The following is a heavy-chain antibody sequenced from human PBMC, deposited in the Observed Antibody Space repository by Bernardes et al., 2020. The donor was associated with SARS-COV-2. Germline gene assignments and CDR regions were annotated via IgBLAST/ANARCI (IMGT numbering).Heavy chain of an antibody. CDR2: ISGSGLST. V-gene: IGHV3-23*01. Sequence: GGSLRLSCAASGFIFSGCAVSWIRRAPGKGLEWVAAISGSGLSTYYADSVSGRFTISRDNSKNIVYLDMSGLSAEDSAVYYCARDLISDIVVIPAALPVFDFWGQGTLVTVSA. D-gene: IGHD2-2*01. J-gene: IGHJ4*02. CDR3: ARDLISDIVVIPAALPVFDF. CDR1: GFIFSGCA.